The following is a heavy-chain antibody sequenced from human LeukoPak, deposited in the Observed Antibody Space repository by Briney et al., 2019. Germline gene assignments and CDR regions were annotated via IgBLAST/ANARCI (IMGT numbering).Heavy chain of an antibody. J-gene: IGHJ5*02. CDR3: AFEVLTSGWVS. V-gene: IGHV1-2*06. CDR2: INPNSGGT. Sequence: ASVKVSCTASGYTFTGYYMHWVRQAPGQGLEWMGRINPNSGGTNYAQKFQGRVAMTRDTSITTAYMELSRLRSDDTAVYYCAFEVLTSGWVSWGQGTLVTVSS. D-gene: IGHD6-19*01. CDR1: GYTFTGYY.